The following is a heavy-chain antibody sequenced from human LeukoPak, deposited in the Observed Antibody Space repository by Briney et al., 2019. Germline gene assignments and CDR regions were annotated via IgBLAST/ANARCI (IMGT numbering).Heavy chain of an antibody. J-gene: IGHJ4*02. CDR3: ARRGSSKPHFDY. CDR1: GGSISSSSYY. V-gene: IGHV4-39*01. D-gene: IGHD6-13*01. Sequence: SSETLSLTCTVSGGSISSSSYYWGWIRHPPGKGLEWVGSIYYSGSTYYNPSLKSRVTISVDTSKNQFSLKLSSVTAADTAVYYCARRGSSKPHFDYWGQGTLVTVSS. CDR2: IYYSGST.